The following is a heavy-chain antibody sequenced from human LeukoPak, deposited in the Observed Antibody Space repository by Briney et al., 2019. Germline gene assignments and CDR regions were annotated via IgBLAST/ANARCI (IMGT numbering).Heavy chain of an antibody. D-gene: IGHD5-12*01. CDR3: ARGRNIVATSGYFDY. V-gene: IGHV3-30-3*01. J-gene: IGHJ4*02. CDR2: ISYDGSDK. CDR1: GFTFSTYA. Sequence: TGGSLRLPCAASGFTFSTYAMHWVRQAPGKGLEWVATISYDGSDKYYADTVKGRFTISRDNSKNTLYLQMNSLRAEDTAVYYCARGRNIVATSGYFDYWGQGTLVTVSS.